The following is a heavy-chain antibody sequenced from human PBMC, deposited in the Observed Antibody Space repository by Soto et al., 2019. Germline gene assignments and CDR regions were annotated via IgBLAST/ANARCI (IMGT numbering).Heavy chain of an antibody. D-gene: IGHD5-18*01. Sequence: SVKVSCKASGGTFSSYAISWVRQAPGQGLEWMGGIIPIFGTANYAQKFQGRVTITADESTSTAYMELSSLRSEDTAVYYCARGKRRGGYSYGPFDYWGQGTLVTVSS. CDR3: ARGKRRGGYSYGPFDY. V-gene: IGHV1-69*13. CDR1: GGTFSSYA. CDR2: IIPIFGTA. J-gene: IGHJ4*02.